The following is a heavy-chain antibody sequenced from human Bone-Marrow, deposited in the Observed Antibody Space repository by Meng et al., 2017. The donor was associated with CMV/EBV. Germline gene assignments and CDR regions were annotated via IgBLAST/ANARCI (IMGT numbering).Heavy chain of an antibody. J-gene: IGHJ4*02. Sequence: FTGYYMHWVRQAPGQGLEWRGWINPNSGGTNYAQKLQGRGTMTRDTSISTAYMELSRLRSDDTAVYYCAREVSGYSSGWPRRYFDYWGQGTLVTVSS. CDR2: INPNSGGT. V-gene: IGHV1-2*02. D-gene: IGHD6-19*01. CDR3: AREVSGYSSGWPRRYFDY. CDR1: FTGYY.